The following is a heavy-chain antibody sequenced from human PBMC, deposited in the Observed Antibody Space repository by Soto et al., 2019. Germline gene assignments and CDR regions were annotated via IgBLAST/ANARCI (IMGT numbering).Heavy chain of an antibody. J-gene: IGHJ5*02. CDR3: ARSYGSGNYYGVTSNWFDP. Sequence: QVQLQESGPGLVKPSQTLSLTCTVSGGSIRSGTYYWNWIRHPPGKGLGWIVYIYHSGSTYSNPALACRVTISLDSSKHPFSLKLSSVPAADTAVYYCARSYGSGNYYGVTSNWFDPWGQGILVTVSS. CDR1: GGSIRSGTYY. D-gene: IGHD3-10*01. CDR2: IYHSGST. V-gene: IGHV4-31*03.